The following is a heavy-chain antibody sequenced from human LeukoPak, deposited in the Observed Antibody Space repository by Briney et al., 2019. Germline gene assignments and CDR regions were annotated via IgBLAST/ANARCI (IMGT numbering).Heavy chain of an antibody. CDR3: ARRGRIVVVPAAIGAFDI. Sequence: PLETLSLTCAVYGGSFSGYYWSWIRQPPGKGLEWIGEINHSGSTNYNPSLKSRVTISVDTSKNQFSLKLSSVTAADTAVYYCARRGRIVVVPAAIGAFDIWGQGTMVTVSS. D-gene: IGHD2-2*01. CDR2: INHSGST. CDR1: GGSFSGYY. J-gene: IGHJ3*02. V-gene: IGHV4-34*01.